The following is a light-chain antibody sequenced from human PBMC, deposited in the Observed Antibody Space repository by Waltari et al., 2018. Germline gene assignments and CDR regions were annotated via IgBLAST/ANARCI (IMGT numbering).Light chain of an antibody. CDR1: SSNIGNDY. J-gene: IGLJ2*01. Sequence: QSVLTQPPSVSAAPGQKVTISCSGSSSNIGNDYVSWYQQLPGTAPKLFIYENNKRPSGIPDRYSGSKSGTSATLGITGLQTGDEADHYGGTWDTSLSALIFGGGTKLTVL. CDR2: ENN. CDR3: GTWDTSLSALI. V-gene: IGLV1-51*02.